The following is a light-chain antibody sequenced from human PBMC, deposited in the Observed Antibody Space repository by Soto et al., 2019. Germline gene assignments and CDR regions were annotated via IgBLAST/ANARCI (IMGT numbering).Light chain of an antibody. CDR3: CSYAGGYTYL. CDR2: GVV. V-gene: IGLV2-11*01. J-gene: IGLJ1*01. Sequence: SVLIQPRSVSVCPGHSVTISCTRTGNDVGAYNYVSLYQQHPGRPPKLLIYGVVRWPSGVPDRFSGSKSGNTASLTISGLQAEDEADYFCCSYAGGYTYLFGTGTKVTVL. CDR1: GNDVGAYNY.